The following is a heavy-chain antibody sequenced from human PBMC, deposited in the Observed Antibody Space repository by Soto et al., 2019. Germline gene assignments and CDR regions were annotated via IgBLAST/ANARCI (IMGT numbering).Heavy chain of an antibody. J-gene: IGHJ5*02. Sequence: QTGGSLRLSCSASGFTFSSYAMHWVRQAPGKGLEYVSAISSNGGSTYYADSVKGRFTISRDNSKNTLYLQMSSLRAEDTAVYYCVKTSIAVAASGWFDPWGQGTLVTVS. V-gene: IGHV3-64D*06. CDR3: VKTSIAVAASGWFDP. CDR2: ISSNGGST. D-gene: IGHD6-19*01. CDR1: GFTFSSYA.